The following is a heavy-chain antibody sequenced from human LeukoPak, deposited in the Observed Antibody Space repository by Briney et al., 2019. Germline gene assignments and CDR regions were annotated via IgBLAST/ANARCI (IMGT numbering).Heavy chain of an antibody. D-gene: IGHD1-26*01. Sequence: GGSLRLSCAASGFTFTNYWMSWVRQAPGKGLELVANIKQDRSEKYYVDSVKGRFTISRDNAKNSLYLQMNSLRAEDTAVYYCARVEIVGASNFDYWGQGTLVTVSS. CDR1: GFTFTNYW. V-gene: IGHV3-7*01. CDR3: ARVEIVGASNFDY. J-gene: IGHJ4*02. CDR2: IKQDRSEK.